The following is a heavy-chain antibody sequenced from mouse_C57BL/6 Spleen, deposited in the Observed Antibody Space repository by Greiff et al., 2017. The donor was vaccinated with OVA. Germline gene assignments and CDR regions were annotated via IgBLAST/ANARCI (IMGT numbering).Heavy chain of an antibody. D-gene: IGHD3-2*02. CDR2: IDPSDSET. CDR1: GYTFTSYW. CDR3: ASQTAQAPYYAMDY. Sequence: QVQLKQPGAELVRPGSSVKLSCKASGYTFTSYWMHWVKQRPIQGLEWIGNIDPSDSETHYNQKFKDKATLTVDKSSSTAYMQLSSLTSEDSAVYYCASQTAQAPYYAMDYWGQGTSVTVSS. J-gene: IGHJ4*01. V-gene: IGHV1-52*01.